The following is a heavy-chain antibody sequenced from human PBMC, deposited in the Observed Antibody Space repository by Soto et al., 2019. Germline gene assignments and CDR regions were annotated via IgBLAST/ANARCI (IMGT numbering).Heavy chain of an antibody. J-gene: IGHJ6*02. CDR1: GGSISSYY. Sequence: QVQLQESGPGLVKPSETLSLTCTVSGGSISSYYWSWIRQPPGKGLEWIGYIYYSGSTNYNPSLKRRVTISVDTSKNQFSLKLSSVTAAVTAVYYCARDRDTAMETCYYYYGMDVWGQGTTVTVSS. V-gene: IGHV4-59*01. D-gene: IGHD5-18*01. CDR2: IYYSGST. CDR3: ARDRDTAMETCYYYYGMDV.